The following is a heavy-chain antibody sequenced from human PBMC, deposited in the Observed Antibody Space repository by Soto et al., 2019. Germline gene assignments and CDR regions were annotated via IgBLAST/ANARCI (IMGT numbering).Heavy chain of an antibody. D-gene: IGHD1-7*01. V-gene: IGHV2-26*01. Sequence: QVTLKESGPVLVKPTETLTLTCTVAGFSLTKARMGVSWIRQPPVKAREWLAHIFWTDERSYNTSLTSRLTISRDTSKSQVVLTMTNVDPVDPGTYFCARSMREELPIYYFDSWGQGTLVSVSS. CDR2: IFWTDER. CDR1: GFSLTKARMG. J-gene: IGHJ4*02. CDR3: ARSMREELPIYYFDS.